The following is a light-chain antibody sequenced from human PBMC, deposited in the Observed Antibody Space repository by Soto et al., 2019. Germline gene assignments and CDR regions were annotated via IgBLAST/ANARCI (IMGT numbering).Light chain of an antibody. Sequence: QSVLTQPPSAPGTPGQSVTIPCTGTSSDVGDYNYVSWYQQHPDKAPKLMIYEVSRRPSGVPDRFSGSKSGNTASLTVSGLQAEDEADYYCSSNAGSNNLVFGGGTQLTVL. CDR2: EVS. J-gene: IGLJ2*01. V-gene: IGLV2-8*01. CDR3: SSNAGSNNLV. CDR1: SSDVGDYNY.